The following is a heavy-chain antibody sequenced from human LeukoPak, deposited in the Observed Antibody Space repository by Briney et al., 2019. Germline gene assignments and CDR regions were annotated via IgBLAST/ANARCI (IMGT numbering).Heavy chain of an antibody. V-gene: IGHV1-69*13. D-gene: IGHD4-23*01. CDR2: IIPIFGTA. Sequence: SVKVSCKASGYTFTGYYMHWVRQAPGQGLEWMGGIIPIFGTANYAQKFQGRVTITADESTSTAYMGLSSLRSEDTAVYYCARGNYGGDSAGYWGQGTLVTVSS. J-gene: IGHJ4*02. CDR1: GYTFTGYY. CDR3: ARGNYGGDSAGY.